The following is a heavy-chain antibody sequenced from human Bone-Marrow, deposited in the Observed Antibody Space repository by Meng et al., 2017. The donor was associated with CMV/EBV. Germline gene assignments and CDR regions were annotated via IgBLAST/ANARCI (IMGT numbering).Heavy chain of an antibody. CDR2: INHSGST. Sequence: GGSFSGYDWSWIRQPPGKGLEWIGEINHSGSTNYNPSLKSRVTISVDKSKNQFSLKLSSVTAADTAVYYCASFPLLDRYSSSHYFDYWGQGTLVTVSS. CDR1: GGSFSGYD. V-gene: IGHV4-34*01. CDR3: ASFPLLDRYSSSHYFDY. D-gene: IGHD6-6*01. J-gene: IGHJ4*02.